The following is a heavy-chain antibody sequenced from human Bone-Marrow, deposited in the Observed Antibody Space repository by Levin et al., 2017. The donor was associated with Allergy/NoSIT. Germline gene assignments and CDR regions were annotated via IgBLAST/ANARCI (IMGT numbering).Heavy chain of an antibody. CDR2: IYWDDDT. D-gene: IGHD3-3*01. CDR1: GFSFSTSGVG. J-gene: IGHJ3*02. CDR3: AQRRSVTTIPNDGFDI. Sequence: SGPTLVKPTQTLTLTCTFSGFSFSTSGVGVGWIRQPPGKALEWLALIYWDDDTRYSPSLRNRLTINRDTSKNQVVLTMTNMDPVDTATYYCAQRRSVTTIPNDGFDIWGQGTFVTVSS. V-gene: IGHV2-5*02.